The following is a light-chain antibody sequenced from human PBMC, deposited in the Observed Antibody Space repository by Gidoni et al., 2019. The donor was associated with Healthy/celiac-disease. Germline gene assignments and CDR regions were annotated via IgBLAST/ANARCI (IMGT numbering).Light chain of an antibody. J-gene: IGKJ1*01. CDR3: QQYGSSPGT. CDR2: GAS. V-gene: IGKV3-20*01. CDR1: QSVSSSY. Sequence: EIVLTQFPGTLSSSPGERATLSCRASQSVSSSYLAWYQQKPGQAPRLLIYGASSRATGIPDRFSGSGSGTDFTLTISRLEPEDFAVYYCQQYGSSPGTFGQGTKVEIK.